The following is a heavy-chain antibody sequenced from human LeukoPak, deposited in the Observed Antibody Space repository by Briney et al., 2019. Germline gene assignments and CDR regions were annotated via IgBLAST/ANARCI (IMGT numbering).Heavy chain of an antibody. V-gene: IGHV4-61*02. CDR2: IYTSGST. Sequence: PSETLSLTCTVSGGSISSGSYYWSWIRQPAGKGLEWIGRIYTSGSTNYNPSLRSRVTISVDTSKNQFSLKLSSVTAADTAVYYCARVVRPTGNRSLTWLANYYDSSGYLNWFDPWGQGTLVTVSS. CDR1: GGSISSGSYY. D-gene: IGHD3-22*01. J-gene: IGHJ5*02. CDR3: ARVVRPTGNRSLTWLANYYDSSGYLNWFDP.